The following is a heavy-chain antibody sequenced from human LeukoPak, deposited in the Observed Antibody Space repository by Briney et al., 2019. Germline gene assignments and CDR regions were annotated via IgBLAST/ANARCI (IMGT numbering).Heavy chain of an antibody. CDR3: ASFGRRDGYNPYYFDY. Sequence: SETLSPTCTVSGGSISGYYWTWIRQPPGKGLEWIGYIYYSGSTNYNPSLKSRVTIAVDTSKNQFSLKLSSVTAADTAVYYCASFGRRDGYNPYYFDYWGQGSLVTVSS. CDR2: IYYSGST. CDR1: GGSISGYY. V-gene: IGHV4-59*08. J-gene: IGHJ4*02. D-gene: IGHD5-24*01.